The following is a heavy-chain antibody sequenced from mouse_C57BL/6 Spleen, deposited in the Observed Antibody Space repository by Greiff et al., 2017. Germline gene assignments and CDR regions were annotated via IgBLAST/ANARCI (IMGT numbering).Heavy chain of an antibody. CDR2: IEPNSGGT. CDR1: GYTFTSYW. J-gene: IGHJ2*01. Sequence: VQLQQPGAELVKPGASVKLSCKASGYTFTSYWMHWVKQRPGRGLEWIGRIEPNSGGTKYNEKFKSKATLTVDKPSSTAYMQLSSLTSEDSAVYYCARSDYYGSFYYFDYWGQGTTLTVSS. D-gene: IGHD1-1*01. CDR3: ARSDYYGSFYYFDY. V-gene: IGHV1-72*01.